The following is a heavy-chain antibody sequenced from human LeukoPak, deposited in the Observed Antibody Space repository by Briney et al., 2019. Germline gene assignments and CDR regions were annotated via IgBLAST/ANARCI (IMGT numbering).Heavy chain of an antibody. J-gene: IGHJ1*01. CDR1: GGSISSYY. Sequence: SETLSLTCTVSGGSISSYYWSWIRQPPGKGLEWIGYIYYSGSTNYNPSLKSRVTISVDTSKNQFSLKLSSVTAADTAVYYCARHDFMVRGVIGYFQHWGQGTLVTVSS. CDR2: IYYSGST. CDR3: ARHDFMVRGVIGYFQH. V-gene: IGHV4-59*08. D-gene: IGHD3-10*01.